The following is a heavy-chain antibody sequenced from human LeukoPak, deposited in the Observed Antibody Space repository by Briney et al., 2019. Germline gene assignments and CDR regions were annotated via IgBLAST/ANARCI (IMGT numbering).Heavy chain of an antibody. CDR2: INLSGNTM. CDR1: EFTFSDYY. CDR3: ARGSSASRS. Sequence: GGSLRLSCAASEFTFSDYYMSWVRQAPGKGLEWISYINLSGNTMYYADSVKGRFTISRDNAKNSLYLEMNSLRAEDTAVYYCARGSSASRSWGQGTLVIVSS. J-gene: IGHJ1*01. V-gene: IGHV3-11*01. D-gene: IGHD2-15*01.